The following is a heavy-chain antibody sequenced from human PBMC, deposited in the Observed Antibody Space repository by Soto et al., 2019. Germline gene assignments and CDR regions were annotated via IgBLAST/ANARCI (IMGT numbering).Heavy chain of an antibody. CDR2: IKSKTDGGTT. CDR1: GFTFSQAW. Sequence: EVQVVESGGGLVKPGGSLSLSCAASGFTFSQAWMSWVRQAPGKGREWVGRIKSKTDGGTTNYAAPVKGRFTISRDDSKNTLYLQMNSLKTEDTAVYYCTTEGPGYSNGYLDYWGQGALVTGSS. CDR3: TTEGPGYSNGYLDY. J-gene: IGHJ4*02. D-gene: IGHD5-18*01. V-gene: IGHV3-15*01.